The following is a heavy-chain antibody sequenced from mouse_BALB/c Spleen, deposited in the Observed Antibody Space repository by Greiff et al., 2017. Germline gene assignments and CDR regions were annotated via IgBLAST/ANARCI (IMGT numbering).Heavy chain of an antibody. Sequence: QVQLQQSGAELVRPGTSVKVSCKASGYAFTNYLIEWVKQRPGQGLEWIGVINPGSGGTNYNEKFKGKATLTADKSSSTAYMQLSSLTSDDSAVYFCARSTMITTGAMDYWGQGTSVTVSS. J-gene: IGHJ4*01. CDR2: INPGSGGT. CDR1: GYAFTNYL. D-gene: IGHD2-4*01. V-gene: IGHV1-54*01. CDR3: ARSTMITTGAMDY.